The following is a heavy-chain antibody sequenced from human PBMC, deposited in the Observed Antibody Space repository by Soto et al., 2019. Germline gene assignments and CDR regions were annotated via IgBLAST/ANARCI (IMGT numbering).Heavy chain of an antibody. CDR3: AKTANYVDGYDNTGYSSEDY. CDR1: GSTFSDFG. J-gene: IGHJ4*01. V-gene: IGHV3-30*18. CDR2: ISHDGSKR. Sequence: GSLRLSCEVSGSTFSDFGLDWVRQAPGKGLEWVAIISHDGSKRFYADSVKGRFTISRDNSKNTLYLQMSSLRPEDTALYYCAKTANYVDGYDNTGYSSEDYWGHGTLVTVSA. D-gene: IGHD3-22*01.